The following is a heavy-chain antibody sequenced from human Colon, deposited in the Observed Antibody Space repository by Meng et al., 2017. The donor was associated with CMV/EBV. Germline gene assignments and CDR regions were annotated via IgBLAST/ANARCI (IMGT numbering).Heavy chain of an antibody. V-gene: IGHV3-48*03. CDR2: ISTQSLTT. Sequence: GGSLRLSCVASGFTLSSYDMHWVRQAPGKGLEWISHISTQSLTTVYADSVKDRFNISRDNAKNSVYLQMNSLRAEDTAVYYCARKGWNYREAFDMWGQGTRVTVSS. CDR1: GFTLSSYD. CDR3: ARKGWNYREAFDM. J-gene: IGHJ3*02. D-gene: IGHD3-16*02.